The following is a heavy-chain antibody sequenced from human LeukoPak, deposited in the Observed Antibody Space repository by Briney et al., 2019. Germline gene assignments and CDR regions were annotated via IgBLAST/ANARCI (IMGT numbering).Heavy chain of an antibody. CDR3: ASSESSGWYQGVYFQH. J-gene: IGHJ1*01. Sequence: PGGSLRLSCAASGFTFSSYEMNWVRQAPGKGLEWVSYISSSGSTIYYADSVKGRFTISRDNAKNSLYLQMNSLRAEDTAVYYCASSESSGWYQGVYFQHWGQGTLVTVSS. CDR1: GFTFSSYE. V-gene: IGHV3-48*03. D-gene: IGHD6-19*01. CDR2: ISSSGSTI.